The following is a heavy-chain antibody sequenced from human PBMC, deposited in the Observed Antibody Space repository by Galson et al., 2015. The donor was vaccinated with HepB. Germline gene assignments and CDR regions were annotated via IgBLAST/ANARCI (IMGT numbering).Heavy chain of an antibody. CDR2: ISYDGSNK. CDR1: GFTFSSYA. V-gene: IGHV3-30-3*01. Sequence: SLRLSCAASGFTFSSYAMHWVRQAPGKGLEWVAVISYDGSNKYYADSVKGRFTISRDNSKNTLYLQMNSLRAEDTVVYYCARDTIVATIRLDYWGQGTLVTVSS. D-gene: IGHD5-12*01. J-gene: IGHJ4*02. CDR3: ARDTIVATIRLDY.